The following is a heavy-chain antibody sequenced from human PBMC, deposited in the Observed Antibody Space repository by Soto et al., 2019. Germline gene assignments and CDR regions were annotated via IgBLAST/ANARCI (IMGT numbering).Heavy chain of an antibody. D-gene: IGHD3-9*01. CDR2: ISSSGSTI. CDR1: GFIFSDYY. Sequence: QVQLVESGGGLVKPGGSLRLSCGASGFIFSDYYMNWIRQAPGKGLEWISYISSSGSTIYYADSVKGRFTISRDNAKNSLYLQMNSLRVEDTAVYYCARDVYFDWLLQNPAYQYGMDVWGQGTTVTVSS. J-gene: IGHJ6*02. CDR3: ARDVYFDWLLQNPAYQYGMDV. V-gene: IGHV3-11*01.